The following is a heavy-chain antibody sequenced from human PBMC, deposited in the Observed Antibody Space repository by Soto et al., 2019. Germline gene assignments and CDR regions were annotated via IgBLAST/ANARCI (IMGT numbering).Heavy chain of an antibody. CDR2: IIPILGIA. J-gene: IGHJ3*02. CDR1: GSTFSSYT. V-gene: IGHV1-69*08. D-gene: IGHD6-13*01. CDR3: ARDDRGEQQLVPYEAFDI. Sequence: QVQLVQSGAEVKKPGSSVKVSCKASGSTFSSYTISWVRQAPGQGLEWMGRIIPILGIANYAQKFQGRVTITADKDANTAYMELSSLRSEDRGVYYCARDDRGEQQLVPYEAFDIWGQGTMVTVSS.